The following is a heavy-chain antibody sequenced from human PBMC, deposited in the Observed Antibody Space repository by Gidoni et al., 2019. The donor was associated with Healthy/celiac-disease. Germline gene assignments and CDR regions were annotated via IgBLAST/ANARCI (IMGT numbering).Heavy chain of an antibody. V-gene: IGHV4-34*01. D-gene: IGHD2-21*02. Sequence: QVQLQQWGAGLLKPSETLSLTCAVYGGSFSGYYWSWIRQPPGKGLEWIGEINHSGSTNYNPSLKSRGTISVDTSKNQFSLKLSSVTAADTAVYYCARGGDPPGALAYCGGDCYSFDYWGQGTLVTVSS. CDR3: ARGGDPPGALAYCGGDCYSFDY. CDR1: GGSFSGYY. J-gene: IGHJ4*02. CDR2: INHSGST.